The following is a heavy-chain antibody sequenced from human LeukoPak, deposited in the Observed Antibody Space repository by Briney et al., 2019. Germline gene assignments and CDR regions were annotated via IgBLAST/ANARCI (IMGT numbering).Heavy chain of an antibody. CDR2: IIGSGSGT. CDR1: GFTFSSYG. Sequence: HPGGSLRLSCAASGFTFSSYGMSWVRQAPGKGLQWVSVIIGSGSGTYYADSVKGRFTISRDNSRNTLYLQMNSLRAEDTAVYYCARWYYYETSGLYYGSFDNWGQGTLVTVSS. J-gene: IGHJ5*02. CDR3: ARWYYYETSGLYYGSFDN. D-gene: IGHD3-22*01. V-gene: IGHV3-23*01.